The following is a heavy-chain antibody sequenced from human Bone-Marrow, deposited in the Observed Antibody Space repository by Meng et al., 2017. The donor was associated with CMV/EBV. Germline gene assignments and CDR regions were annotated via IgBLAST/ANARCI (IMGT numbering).Heavy chain of an antibody. Sequence: SETLSLTCTVSGGSISSYYWSWIRQPPGKGLEWIGYIYYSGSTYYNPSLKSRVTISVDTSKNQFSLKLSSVTAADTAVYYCARLGEGPAALHYYYGMDVWGQGTTVTVSS. CDR1: GGSISSYY. CDR2: IYYSGST. J-gene: IGHJ6*02. D-gene: IGHD2-2*01. V-gene: IGHV4-59*04. CDR3: ARLGEGPAALHYYYGMDV.